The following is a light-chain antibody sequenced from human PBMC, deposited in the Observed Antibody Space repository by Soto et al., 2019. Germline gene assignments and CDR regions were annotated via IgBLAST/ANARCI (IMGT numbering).Light chain of an antibody. Sequence: QLVLTQPPSASGTPGQRVTISCSTSSSNIGGNTVNWYQQVPGTAPKLLIYSYDQRPSGVPDRFSGSKSGTSASLAISGLQSEDEADYYCAAWDASLNGDVFGTGTKLTVL. J-gene: IGLJ1*01. V-gene: IGLV1-44*01. CDR1: SSNIGGNT. CDR3: AAWDASLNGDV. CDR2: SYD.